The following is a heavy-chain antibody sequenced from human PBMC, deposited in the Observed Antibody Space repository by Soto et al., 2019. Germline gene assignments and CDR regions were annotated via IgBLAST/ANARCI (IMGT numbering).Heavy chain of an antibody. CDR1: GFTFSSYA. CDR2: ISGSGGIT. CDR3: AKGIPDTGGYYYYSMDV. Sequence: EVKLLDSGGGLVQTGGSLRLSCAASGFTFSSYAMGWVRQAPGKGLDLVSVISGSGGITYSADSVKGRFTISRDNSKNILYLQINSLRAEDTAVYYCAKGIPDTGGYYYYSMDVWGQGTAVTVAS. J-gene: IGHJ6*02. D-gene: IGHD5-18*01. V-gene: IGHV3-23*01.